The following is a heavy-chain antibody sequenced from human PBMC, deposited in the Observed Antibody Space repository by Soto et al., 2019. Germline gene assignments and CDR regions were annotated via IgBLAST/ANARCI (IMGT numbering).Heavy chain of an antibody. CDR2: IIPIFGTP. D-gene: IGHD5-12*01. Sequence: QVRLVQSGAEVKKPGSSVKVSCKASGGTFGSYVFNWVRQAPGQGLEWMGGIIPIFGTPNYAQKFQGRVTITADESTNTAYMELSSLRSEDTAVFYCARDLGSGYDPGDYWGQGALVTVSS. CDR3: ARDLGSGYDPGDY. CDR1: GGTFGSYV. V-gene: IGHV1-69*12. J-gene: IGHJ4*02.